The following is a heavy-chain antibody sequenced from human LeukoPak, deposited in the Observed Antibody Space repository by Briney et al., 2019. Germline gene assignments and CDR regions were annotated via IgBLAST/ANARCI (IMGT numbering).Heavy chain of an antibody. D-gene: IGHD3-10*01. J-gene: IGHJ4*02. CDR3: ARELQRGYGSGSPVHY. V-gene: IGHV3-21*06. CDR2: ITSSSSYI. Sequence: GGSLRLSCAASGFTFTSYNMNWVRQAPGKGLEWVSSITSSSSYIYYADSVKGRFTISRDNAKNSLYLQMDSLRVEDTAVYYCARELQRGYGSGSPVHYWGQGTLVTVSS. CDR1: GFTFTSYN.